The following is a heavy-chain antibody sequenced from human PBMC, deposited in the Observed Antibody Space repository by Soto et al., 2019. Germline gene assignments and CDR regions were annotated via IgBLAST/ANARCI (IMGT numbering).Heavy chain of an antibody. CDR3: ARALWSGFGMDV. CDR1: GGSISSGGYY. D-gene: IGHD3-3*01. J-gene: IGHJ6*02. CDR2: IYYSGST. Sequence: PSETLSLTCTVSGGSISSGGYYWSWIRQHPGKGLEWIGYIYYSGSTYYNPSLKSRVTISVDTSKNQFSLKPSSVTAADTAVYYCARALWSGFGMDVWGQGTTVTVSS. V-gene: IGHV4-31*03.